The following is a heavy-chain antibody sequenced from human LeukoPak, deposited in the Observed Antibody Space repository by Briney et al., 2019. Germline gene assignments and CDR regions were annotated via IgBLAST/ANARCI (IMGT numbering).Heavy chain of an antibody. V-gene: IGHV4-39*01. J-gene: IGHJ6*03. CDR2: IYYSGST. D-gene: IGHD2-2*01. CDR1: GGSISSSSYY. Sequence: SETLSLTCTVSGGSISSSSYYWGWIRQPPGKGLEWIGSIYYSGSTYYNPSLKSRVTISVDTSKNQFSLKLSSVTAADTAVYYCAGRLGSTSTTYYYYYYMDVWGKGTTVTVSS. CDR3: AGRLGSTSTTYYYYYYMDV.